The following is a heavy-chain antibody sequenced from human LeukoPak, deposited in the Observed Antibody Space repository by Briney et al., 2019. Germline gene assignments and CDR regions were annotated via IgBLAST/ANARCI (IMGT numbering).Heavy chain of an antibody. D-gene: IGHD2-21*02. CDR3: AGSPICGGDCYAFDI. J-gene: IGHJ3*02. CDR2: INPNSGGT. Sequence: ASVKVSCKASGYTFTGYYMYWVRQAPGQGLEWMGWINPNSGGTNYAQKFQGRVTMTRDTSISTAYMELSRLRSDDTAVYYCAGSPICGGDCYAFDIWGQGTMVTVSS. V-gene: IGHV1-2*02. CDR1: GYTFTGYY.